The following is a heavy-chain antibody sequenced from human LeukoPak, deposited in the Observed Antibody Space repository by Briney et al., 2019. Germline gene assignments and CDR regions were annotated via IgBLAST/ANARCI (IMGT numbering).Heavy chain of an antibody. Sequence: SETLSLTCTVSGYSISSSSYYWGWIRQPPGKGLEWIGSIYYSGSTYYNPSLKSRVTISVDTSKNQFSLKLSSVTAADTAVYYCARGSIVITYSPGYYFDYWGQGTLVTVSS. CDR1: GYSISSSSYY. V-gene: IGHV4-39*01. D-gene: IGHD3-22*01. J-gene: IGHJ4*02. CDR3: ARGSIVITYSPGYYFDY. CDR2: IYYSGST.